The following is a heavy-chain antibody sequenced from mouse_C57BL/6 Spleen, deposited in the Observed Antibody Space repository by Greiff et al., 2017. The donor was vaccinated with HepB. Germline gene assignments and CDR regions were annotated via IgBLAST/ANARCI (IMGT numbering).Heavy chain of an antibody. Sequence: EVQLQQSGPGLVKPSQSLSLTCSVTGYSITSGYYWNWIRQFPGNKLEWMGYISYDGSNNYNPSLKNRISITRDTSKNQFFLKLNSVTTEDTATYYCAKEKIYYDYEGWYFDVWGTGTTVTVSS. CDR1: GYSITSGYY. V-gene: IGHV3-6*01. J-gene: IGHJ1*03. CDR3: AKEKIYYDYEGWYFDV. CDR2: ISYDGSN. D-gene: IGHD2-4*01.